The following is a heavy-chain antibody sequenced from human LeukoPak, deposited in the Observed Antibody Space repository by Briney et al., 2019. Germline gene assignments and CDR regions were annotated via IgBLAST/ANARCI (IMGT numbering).Heavy chain of an antibody. J-gene: IGHJ4*02. CDR3: ARPPSRGYSSSFEY. CDR1: GYSFPTYW. CDR2: IYPDESNI. V-gene: IGHV5-51*01. Sequence: PGESLKISCKGSGYSFPTYWIAWVRQMPGKGLEWMGIIYPDESNIRYSPSSQGQVTISADKSISTAYLQWSSLKASDTAMYYCARPPSRGYSSSFEYWGQGTLVTASS. D-gene: IGHD2-2*03.